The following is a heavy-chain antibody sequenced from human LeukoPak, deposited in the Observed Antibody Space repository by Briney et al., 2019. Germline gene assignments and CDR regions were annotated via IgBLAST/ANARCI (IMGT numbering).Heavy chain of an antibody. CDR1: GGSISSYY. CDR3: ARDAYYYDSDQRGAFDI. CDR2: IYYSGST. J-gene: IGHJ3*02. D-gene: IGHD3-22*01. V-gene: IGHV4-59*01. Sequence: PSETLSLTCTVSGGSISSYYWSWIRQPPGKGLEWIGYIYYSGSTNYNPSLKSRVTISVDTSKNQFSLKLSSVTAADTAVYYCARDAYYYDSDQRGAFDIWGQGTMVTVSS.